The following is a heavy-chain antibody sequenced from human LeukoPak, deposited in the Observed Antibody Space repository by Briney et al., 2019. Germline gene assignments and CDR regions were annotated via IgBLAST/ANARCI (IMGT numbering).Heavy chain of an antibody. CDR2: ISGSGGST. Sequence: PSETLSLTCTVSGGSISSYYWSWVRQAPGKGLEWVSAISGSGGSTYYADSVKGRFTISRDNSKNTLYLQMNSLRAEDTAVYYCAKVVTAMVPYYYGMDVWGQGTTVTVSS. CDR1: GGSISSYY. V-gene: IGHV3-23*01. D-gene: IGHD5-18*01. CDR3: AKVVTAMVPYYYGMDV. J-gene: IGHJ6*02.